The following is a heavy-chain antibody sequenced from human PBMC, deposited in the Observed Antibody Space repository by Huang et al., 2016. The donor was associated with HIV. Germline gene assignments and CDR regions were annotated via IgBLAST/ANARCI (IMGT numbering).Heavy chain of an antibody. V-gene: IGHV4-39*01. Sequence: QLQLQESGPGLVKPSETLSLTCTVSGGAISSSSYYWGWIRQPPGKGLEWIGSSDYSGSTYYNPSHKSRVTISVDTSKNQCSLKLSSVTAADTAVYYCRGDIVVVVAATRYYFDYWGQGTLVTVSS. CDR3: RGDIVVVVAATRYYFDY. J-gene: IGHJ4*02. CDR2: SDYSGST. CDR1: GGAISSSSYY. D-gene: IGHD2-15*01.